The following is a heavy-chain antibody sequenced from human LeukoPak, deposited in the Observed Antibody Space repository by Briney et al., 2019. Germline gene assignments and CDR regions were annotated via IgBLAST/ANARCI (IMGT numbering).Heavy chain of an antibody. D-gene: IGHD4-11*01. CDR1: GFTFSSYG. CDR3: AKEGRPPGTDNYSNWLFGGY. CDR2: IRFDGSIK. J-gene: IGHJ4*02. Sequence: GGSLRLSCAASGFTFSSYGMHWVRQAPGKGLEWVAFIRFDGSIKYYAESVKGRFSISRDNSKNTLYVQMNSLRDEDTAVYYCAKEGRPPGTDNYSNWLFGGYWGQGTLVTVSS. V-gene: IGHV3-30*02.